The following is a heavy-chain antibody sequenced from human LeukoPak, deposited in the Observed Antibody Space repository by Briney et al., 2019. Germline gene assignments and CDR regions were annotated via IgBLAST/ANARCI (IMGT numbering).Heavy chain of an antibody. Sequence: GGSLRHSCAASGVTFSSYSMNWVRQAPGKGLEWVSSIGGSSRSIYYADSVKGRFTISRDNAKNSLFLQMNSLRAEDTAVYYCARDMYFHMPWGQGTLVTVSS. J-gene: IGHJ5*02. CDR2: IGGSSRSI. CDR3: ARDMYFHMP. V-gene: IGHV3-21*01. CDR1: GVTFSSYS. D-gene: IGHD2-8*01.